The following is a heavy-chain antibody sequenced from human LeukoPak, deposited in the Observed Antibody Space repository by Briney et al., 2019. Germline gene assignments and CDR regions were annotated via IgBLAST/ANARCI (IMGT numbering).Heavy chain of an antibody. CDR2: ISAYNGNT. CDR3: ARPYSGTYYVFDY. CDR1: GYTFTSYG. J-gene: IGHJ4*02. Sequence: ASVKVSCKASGYTFTSYGISWVRQAPGQGLEWMGWISAYNGNTNYAQKLQGRVTMTTDTSTSTVYMELSSLRSEDTAVYYCARPYSGTYYVFDYWGQGTLVTVSS. D-gene: IGHD1-26*01. V-gene: IGHV1-18*01.